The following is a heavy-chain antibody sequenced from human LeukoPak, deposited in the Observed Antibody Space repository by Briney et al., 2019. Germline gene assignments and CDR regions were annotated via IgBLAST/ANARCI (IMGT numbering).Heavy chain of an antibody. D-gene: IGHD3-10*01. Sequence: ASVKVSCKASGYTFTSYGISWVRQAPGQGLEWMGWISAYNGNTNYAQKLQGRVTMTTDTSTSTAYMELRSLRSDDTAVYYCARDRAMVRGVIIVWYYYYYGMDVWGQGTTVTVSS. V-gene: IGHV1-18*04. J-gene: IGHJ6*02. CDR3: ARDRAMVRGVIIVWYYYYYGMDV. CDR2: ISAYNGNT. CDR1: GYTFTSYG.